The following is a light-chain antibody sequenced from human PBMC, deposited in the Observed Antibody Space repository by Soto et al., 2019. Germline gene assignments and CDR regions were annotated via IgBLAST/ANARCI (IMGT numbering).Light chain of an antibody. Sequence: ETVLTQSPGTLSLSPGERATLFCRASQSLSYLAWYQQRPGQAPRLLIYDTSSRATGIPDRFSGSGSGTDFTLTISRLEPDDFAVYYCQQHGSSPPSWTFGQGTKVEIK. CDR1: QSLSY. CDR2: DTS. V-gene: IGKV3-20*01. CDR3: QQHGSSPPSWT. J-gene: IGKJ1*01.